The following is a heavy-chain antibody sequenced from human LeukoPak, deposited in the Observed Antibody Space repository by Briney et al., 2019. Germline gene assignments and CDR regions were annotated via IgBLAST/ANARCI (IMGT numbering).Heavy chain of an antibody. Sequence: GGSLRLSCAASGFTFSSYAMSWVRQAPGKGLEWVSLISGGGGDPYYADSVRGRFTISRDNSKNTLFLQMNSLRAEDTAVYYCAREGWGSSWYRSRADAFDIWGQGTMVTVSS. CDR3: AREGWGSSWYRSRADAFDI. CDR2: ISGGGGDP. D-gene: IGHD6-13*01. J-gene: IGHJ3*02. V-gene: IGHV3-23*01. CDR1: GFTFSSYA.